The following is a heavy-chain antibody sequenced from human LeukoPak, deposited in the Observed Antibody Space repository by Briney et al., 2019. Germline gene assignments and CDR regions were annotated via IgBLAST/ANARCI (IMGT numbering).Heavy chain of an antibody. Sequence: SETLSLTCAVSGGSISSSNWWSWVRQPPGKGLEWIGEIYHSGSTNYSPSLKSRVTISVDKSKSQFSLKLSSVTAADTAVYYCARDRGEYYGSGSYYNDDAFDIWGQGTMVTVSS. V-gene: IGHV4-4*02. CDR1: GGSISSSNW. CDR3: ARDRGEYYGSGSYYNDDAFDI. J-gene: IGHJ3*02. CDR2: IYHSGST. D-gene: IGHD3-10*01.